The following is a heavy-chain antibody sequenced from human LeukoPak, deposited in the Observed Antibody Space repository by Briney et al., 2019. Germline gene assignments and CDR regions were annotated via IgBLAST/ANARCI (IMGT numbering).Heavy chain of an antibody. V-gene: IGHV4-39*07. CDR1: GGSISSSSYY. J-gene: IGHJ4*02. D-gene: IGHD1-7*01. CDR3: ARGSAELQSFDY. CDR2: IYYSGST. Sequence: PSETLSLTCPVSGGSISSSSYYWGWIRQPPGKGLEWIGCIYYSGSTYYNPSLKSQVTISIDTSKDQFSLKLSSVTAADTAVYYCARGSAELQSFDYWGQGTLVTVSS.